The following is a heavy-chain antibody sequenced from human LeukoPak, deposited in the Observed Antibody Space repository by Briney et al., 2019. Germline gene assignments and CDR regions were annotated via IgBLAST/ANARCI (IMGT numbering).Heavy chain of an antibody. CDR3: ARAPIAARPDYYYYSMDV. CDR1: GGTFSSYA. J-gene: IGHJ6*03. CDR2: IIPIFGTA. V-gene: IGHV1-69*05. D-gene: IGHD6-6*01. Sequence: GATVKVSFKASGGTFSSYAISWVRQAPGQGLEWMGGIIPIFGTANYAQKFQGRVTITTDESTSTAYMELSSLRSDDTAVYYCARAPIAARPDYYYYSMDVWGKGTTVTVSS.